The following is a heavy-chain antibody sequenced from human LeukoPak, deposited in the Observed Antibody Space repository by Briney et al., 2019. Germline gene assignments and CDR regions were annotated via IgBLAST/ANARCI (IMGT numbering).Heavy chain of an antibody. V-gene: IGHV3-23*01. Sequence: PGRSLRLSCAASGFTFSSYAMYWVRQAPGKGLEWVSSIPGSGGATYYADSVRGRFSISRDSSKNTVYLQMNSLRDEDTAVYYCARARPWDSSRSYYFGMDVWGHGTTVTVSS. CDR2: IPGSGGAT. CDR1: GFTFSSYA. CDR3: ARARPWDSSRSYYFGMDV. J-gene: IGHJ6*02. D-gene: IGHD3-22*01.